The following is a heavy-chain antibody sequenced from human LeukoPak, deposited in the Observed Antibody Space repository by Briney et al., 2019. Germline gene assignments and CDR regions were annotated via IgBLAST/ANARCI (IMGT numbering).Heavy chain of an antibody. J-gene: IGHJ3*01. V-gene: IGHV1-69*13. D-gene: IGHD1-26*01. CDR2: IIPIFTTA. Sequence: GASVKVSCKAAGGTISIYVISWVRQAPGQGLEWMGGIIPIFTTANYAQKFQGRVTITADESTSTAYMELSSLKSEDTAVYYCARGPQVGAFDLWGQGTMVTVSS. CDR3: ARGPQVGAFDL. CDR1: GGTISIYV.